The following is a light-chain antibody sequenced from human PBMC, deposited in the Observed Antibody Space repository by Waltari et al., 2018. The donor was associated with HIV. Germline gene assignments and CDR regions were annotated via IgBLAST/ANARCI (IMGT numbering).Light chain of an antibody. CDR3: ASRDNNGKRVL. CDR1: SLRNYY. J-gene: IGLJ3*02. V-gene: IGLV3-19*01. Sequence: SSELTQDPAVSVALGQTVTITCQGDSLRNYYASWPQQKPGQAPKLVIYDKNTRPSGIPDRFSGSTSGNTASLTITGSQAEDEADYYCASRDNNGKRVLFGGGTKVTVL. CDR2: DKN.